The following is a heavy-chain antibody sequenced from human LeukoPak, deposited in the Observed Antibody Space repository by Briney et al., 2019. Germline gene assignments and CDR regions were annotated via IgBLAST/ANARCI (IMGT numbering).Heavy chain of an antibody. Sequence: GGSLRLSCAASGFTVSSNYMSWVRQAPGKGLEWVSVIYSGGSTYYADSVEGRFTISRDNSKNTLYLQMNSLRAEDTAVYYCARQMDTAMVTDYWGQGTLVTVSS. CDR3: ARQMDTAMVTDY. D-gene: IGHD5-18*01. CDR2: IYSGGST. V-gene: IGHV3-66*04. J-gene: IGHJ4*02. CDR1: GFTVSSNY.